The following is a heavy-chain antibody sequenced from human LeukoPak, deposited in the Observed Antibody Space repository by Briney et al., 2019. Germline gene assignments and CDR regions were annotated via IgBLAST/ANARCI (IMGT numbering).Heavy chain of an antibody. CDR2: IYSGGST. D-gene: IGHD4-11*01. CDR1: GFTVSSNY. J-gene: IGHJ4*02. V-gene: IGHV3-53*01. Sequence: PGGSLRLSCAASGFTVSSNYMSWVRQAPGQGLEWVSVIYSGGSTYYADSVKGRFTISRDNSKNTLHLQMNSLRAEDTAVYYCAREGDHAGYSYFDYWGQGTLVTVSS. CDR3: AREGDHAGYSYFDY.